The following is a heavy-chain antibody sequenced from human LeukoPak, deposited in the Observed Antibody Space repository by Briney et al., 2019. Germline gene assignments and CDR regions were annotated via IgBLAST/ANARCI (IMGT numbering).Heavy chain of an antibody. CDR2: IIPIFGTA. D-gene: IGHD4-11*01. J-gene: IGHJ4*02. CDR3: ARDTEQGPDY. V-gene: IGHV1-69*13. CDR1: GGTFSSYA. Sequence: SVKVSYKASGGTFSSYAISWVRQAPGQGLEWMGGIIPIFGTANYAQKFQGRVTITADESTSTAYMELSSLRSEDTAVFYCARDTEQGPDYWGQGTLVTVSS.